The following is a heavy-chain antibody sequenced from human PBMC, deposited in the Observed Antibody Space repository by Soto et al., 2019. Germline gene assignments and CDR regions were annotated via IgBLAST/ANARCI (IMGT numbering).Heavy chain of an antibody. V-gene: IGHV4-39*01. CDR2: IYYTGSN. D-gene: IGHD5-18*01. Sequence: QLQLQESGPGLVKPSETLSLTCTVSGGSISSSSDFWGWIRKSTGQGLEWMGNIYYTGSNHYNPCLKSRVTISLDTSKNQFSLKLTSETAADTSVYYCARRKDTSFVPKAEFDYWGQGSPVTVSS. CDR1: GGSISSSSDF. CDR3: ARRKDTSFVPKAEFDY. J-gene: IGHJ4*02.